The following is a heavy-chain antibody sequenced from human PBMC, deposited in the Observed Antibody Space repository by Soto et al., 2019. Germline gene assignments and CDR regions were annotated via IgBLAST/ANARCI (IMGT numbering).Heavy chain of an antibody. V-gene: IGHV3-30-3*01. Sequence: LRLSCTASGLTFTSSSFHWVRQAPGKGLEWVAVISENGDRQYSTESVRGRFLISRDSSKNTVYLQMNSLRPEDTGVYFCARRLATTVSALGYWGQGALVTVSS. J-gene: IGHJ4*02. CDR2: ISENGDRQ. CDR1: GLTFTSSS. D-gene: IGHD4-17*01. CDR3: ARRLATTVSALGY.